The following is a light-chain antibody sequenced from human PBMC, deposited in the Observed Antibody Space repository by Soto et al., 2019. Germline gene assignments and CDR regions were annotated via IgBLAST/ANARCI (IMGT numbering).Light chain of an antibody. V-gene: IGLV2-11*01. CDR1: SNDVGGYNY. J-gene: IGLJ1*01. CDR3: CSYAGDYTFV. CDR2: DVK. Sequence: QSVLTQPRSVSGSPGQSVTISCTGSSNDVGGYNYVTWYQQYPGKAPKVMIYDVKTRPSGVPVRFSGSKSGNTASLTISGLQAEDEADYYCCSYAGDYTFVFGTGTKLTVL.